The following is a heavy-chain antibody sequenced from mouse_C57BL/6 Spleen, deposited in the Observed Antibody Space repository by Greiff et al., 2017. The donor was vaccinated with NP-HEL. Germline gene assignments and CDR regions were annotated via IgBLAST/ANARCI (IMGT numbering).Heavy chain of an antibody. Sequence: VQLQQSGAELVRPGASVKLSCTASGFNIKDDYMHWVKQRPEQGLEWIGWIDPENGDTEYASKFQGKATITADTSSNTAYLQLSSLTSEDTAVYYCTRYYGSSSYYYAMDYWGQGTSVTVSS. CDR3: TRYYGSSSYYYAMDY. CDR1: GFNIKDDY. V-gene: IGHV14-4*01. CDR2: IDPENGDT. J-gene: IGHJ4*01. D-gene: IGHD1-1*01.